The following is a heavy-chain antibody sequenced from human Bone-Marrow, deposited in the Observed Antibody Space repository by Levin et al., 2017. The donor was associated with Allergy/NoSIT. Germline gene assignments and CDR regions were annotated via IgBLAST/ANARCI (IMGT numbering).Heavy chain of an antibody. CDR3: AKDLEDWYFDL. Sequence: LSLTCAASGFTFSSSGMHWVRQAPGKGLEWVAVISYDGSNKYYADSVKGRFTISRDNSKNTLYLQMNSLRAEDTAVYYCAKDLEDWYFDLWGRGTLVTVSS. CDR1: GFTFSSSG. V-gene: IGHV3-30*18. J-gene: IGHJ2*01. D-gene: IGHD5-24*01. CDR2: ISYDGSNK.